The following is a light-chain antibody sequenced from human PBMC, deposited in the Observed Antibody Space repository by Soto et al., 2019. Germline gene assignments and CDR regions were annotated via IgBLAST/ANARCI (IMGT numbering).Light chain of an antibody. V-gene: IGKV3D-15*01. Sequence: IVMTQSPVTPSVSPVERATLSCRASHCVSSNLARYQQKPGPAPRLLISGASARATGIPSRCSGGGSGTAFTLTTTNRLAQDFAVYFCHQYHNWPPITFVQGTRLESK. J-gene: IGKJ5*01. CDR2: GAS. CDR3: HQYHNWPPIT. CDR1: HCVSSN.